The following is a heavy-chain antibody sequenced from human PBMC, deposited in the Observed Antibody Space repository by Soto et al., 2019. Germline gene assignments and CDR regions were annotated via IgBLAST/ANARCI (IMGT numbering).Heavy chain of an antibody. CDR1: GFTFSSFE. CDR2: ISSGGSTK. Sequence: EGQLVESGGGWAQPGGSLSLSCAASGFTFSSFEMNWVRQAPGKGLECVAYISSGGSTKFYADSVKGRFTISRDNAKNSLLLQMHSLTAEDSALYYCARQGPADGLDIWGQGTTVTVSS. J-gene: IGHJ3*02. CDR3: ARQGPADGLDI. V-gene: IGHV3-48*03.